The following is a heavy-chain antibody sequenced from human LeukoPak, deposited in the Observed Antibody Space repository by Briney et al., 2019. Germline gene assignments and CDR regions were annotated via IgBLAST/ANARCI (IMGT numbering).Heavy chain of an antibody. V-gene: IGHV1-69*01. CDR1: GGTFSSYD. D-gene: IGHD4-23*01. J-gene: IGHJ4*01. CDR2: ITPIFGTA. CDR3: ARGWLAETTVVTPYNY. Sequence: SVKVSCKASGGTFSSYDISWVRQAPGQGLEWMGGITPIFGTAKYAQKFQGRVTITAVESMSTAYMELSSLRSEDTAVYYCARGWLAETTVVTPYNYWGQGTLVTASS.